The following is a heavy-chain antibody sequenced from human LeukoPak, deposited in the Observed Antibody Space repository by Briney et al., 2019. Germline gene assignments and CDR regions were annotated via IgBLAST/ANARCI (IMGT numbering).Heavy chain of an antibody. CDR3: ARGTGGSAWYDS. J-gene: IGHJ5*01. CDR2: MNPNSGNT. CDR1: GYTFTSYD. Sequence: ASVKVSCKASGYTFTSYDINWVRQATGQGLEWMGWMNPNSGNTGYAQKFQGRVTMTRNTSISTAYMELSSLRSADTDVYFCARGTGGSAWYDSWGQGTLVTVSS. V-gene: IGHV1-8*01. D-gene: IGHD2-8*02.